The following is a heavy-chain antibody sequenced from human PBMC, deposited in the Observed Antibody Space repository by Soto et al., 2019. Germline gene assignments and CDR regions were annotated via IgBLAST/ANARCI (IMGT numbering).Heavy chain of an antibody. J-gene: IGHJ4*02. D-gene: IGHD6-19*01. CDR1: GGSISIGGYY. Sequence: SEPLSLTCTVSGGSISIGGYYWGWIRQPPGKGLEWIGSIYHIGSTYYNPSLKSRVTISVDTSKNQFSLKLSSVTAADTAVYYCAREGIAVAGTNSDYWGQGTLVTVSS. CDR2: IYHIGST. V-gene: IGHV4-39*07. CDR3: AREGIAVAGTNSDY.